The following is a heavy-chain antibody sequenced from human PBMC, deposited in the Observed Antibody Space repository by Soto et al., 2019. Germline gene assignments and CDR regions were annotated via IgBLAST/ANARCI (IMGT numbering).Heavy chain of an antibody. D-gene: IGHD6-13*01. CDR2: IWNDGTNK. V-gene: IGHV3-33*03. Sequence: QVQLVESGGGVVQPGRSLRLSCAASGFTFSNYGMHWVRQAPGKGVEWVAVIWNDGTNKYYVDSVRGRFTISRDDSKNTLYLEMNSLRAEDTGVYYCAKDMAAAAHQGDAFDIWGLGTMVSAS. J-gene: IGHJ3*02. CDR1: GFTFSNYG. CDR3: AKDMAAAAHQGDAFDI.